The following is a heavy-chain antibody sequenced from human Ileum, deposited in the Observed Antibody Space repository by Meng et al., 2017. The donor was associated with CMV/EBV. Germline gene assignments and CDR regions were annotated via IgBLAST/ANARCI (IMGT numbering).Heavy chain of an antibody. V-gene: IGHV4-34*01. J-gene: IGHJ5*02. CDR3: ARGGVVPAVPVWNH. Sequence: SETLSLTCAVYGASFSSHYWSWIRQPPGKGLEWIGEINDSGSTNYNTSLKSRVTISVDTSKNQLSLKLNFVTAADTAVYYCARGGVVPAVPVWNHWGQGTLVTVSS. D-gene: IGHD2-2*01. CDR2: INDSGST. CDR1: GASFSSHY.